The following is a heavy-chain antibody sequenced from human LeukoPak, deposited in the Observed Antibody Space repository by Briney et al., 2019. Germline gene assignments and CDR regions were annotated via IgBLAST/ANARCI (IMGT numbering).Heavy chain of an antibody. V-gene: IGHV3-23*01. CDR3: VKGGLRSGYFDY. J-gene: IGHJ4*02. D-gene: IGHD2-15*01. CDR2: ITNRGGRT. Sequence: GGSLRPSCTASEFTFSSFAMSWVRQPPGKGLEGVSTITNRGGRTNYADSVKGRSTISRDNVKNTLYLEMNSLRAEDTAVYYCVKGGLRSGYFDYWGQGTLVTVSS. CDR1: EFTFSSFA.